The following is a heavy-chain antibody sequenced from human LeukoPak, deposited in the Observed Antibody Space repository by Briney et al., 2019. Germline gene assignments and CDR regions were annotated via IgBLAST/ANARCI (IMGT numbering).Heavy chain of an antibody. CDR1: GFPFSTFA. CDR3: VRAHTTGGTYSEP. D-gene: IGHD2-8*02. Sequence: GGSLRLSCTAAGFPFSTFAMGWARQAPGKGLEWLSGIGSDGVDTFYGDSAKGRFTISRDNFKNTVYLQMNSLRAEDTALYYCVRAHTTGGTYSEPWGPGTLVTVSS. CDR2: IGSDGVDT. J-gene: IGHJ4*02. V-gene: IGHV3-23*01.